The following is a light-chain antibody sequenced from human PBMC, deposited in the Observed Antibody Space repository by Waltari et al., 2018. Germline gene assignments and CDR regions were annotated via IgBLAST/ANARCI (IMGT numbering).Light chain of an antibody. Sequence: QSALTQPPSVSGSPGQSVTISCPGTSSDVGSYNRVSWYQQPPGPAPKLMIYDVSNRPSGVPDRFSGSKSGNTASLTISGLQAEDEADYYCSSYTSSSTVMFGGGTKLTVL. CDR2: DVS. CDR1: SSDVGSYNR. V-gene: IGLV2-18*02. J-gene: IGLJ3*02. CDR3: SSYTSSSTVM.